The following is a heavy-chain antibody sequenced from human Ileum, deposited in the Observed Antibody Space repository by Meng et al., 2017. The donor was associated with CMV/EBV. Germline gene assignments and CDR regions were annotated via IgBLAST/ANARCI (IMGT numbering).Heavy chain of an antibody. D-gene: IGHD3-3*01. J-gene: IGHJ4*02. CDR3: VRGGFGVVTDY. V-gene: IGHV3-23*01. CDR1: GYTFSDYW. Sequence: GESLKISCKVSGYTFSDYWIGWVRQAPGKGLEWVSDISAEGTRTYYADSVKGRFTIPRDNSENTVDLQMNSLRVDDTGVYYCVRGGFGVVTDYWGQGALVTVSS. CDR2: ISAEGTRT.